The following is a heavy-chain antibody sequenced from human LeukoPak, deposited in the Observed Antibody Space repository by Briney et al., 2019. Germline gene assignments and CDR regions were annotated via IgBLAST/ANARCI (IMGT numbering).Heavy chain of an antibody. D-gene: IGHD6-19*01. CDR3: ATGMYSSGWYVKY. V-gene: IGHV1-46*01. J-gene: IGHJ4*02. Sequence: ASVKVSCKASGYTFTSYYMHWVRQAPGQGLEWMGIINPSGGSTSYAQKFQGRVTVTEDTSTDTAYMELSSLRSEDTAVYYCATGMYSSGWYVKYWGQGTLVTVSS. CDR1: GYTFTSYY. CDR2: INPSGGST.